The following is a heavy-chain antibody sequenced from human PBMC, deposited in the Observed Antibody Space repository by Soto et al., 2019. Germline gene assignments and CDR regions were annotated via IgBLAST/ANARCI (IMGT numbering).Heavy chain of an antibody. CDR1: GGTFSSYT. J-gene: IGHJ4*02. V-gene: IGHV1-69*04. CDR3: ARDGVVATIGVRYFDY. CDR2: IIPILGIA. Sequence: GASVKVSCKASGGTFSSYTISWVRQAPGQGLEWMGRIIPILGIANYAQKFQGRVTITADKSTSTAYMELSSLRSEDTAVYYCARDGVVATIGVRYFDYWGQGTLVTVSS. D-gene: IGHD5-12*01.